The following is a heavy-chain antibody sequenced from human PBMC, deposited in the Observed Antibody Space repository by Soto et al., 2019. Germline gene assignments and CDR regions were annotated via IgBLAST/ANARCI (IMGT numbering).Heavy chain of an antibody. CDR1: GFTFSMFS. J-gene: IGHJ5*02. Sequence: GGSLRLSCSASGFTFSMFSMHWVRQAPGKGLEYVSGISNNGDSTYYADSVKGRFTISRDNSKNTLYLQMSSLRAVDTAVYYCVHPRSTVQIPPTWGQGTLVTVSS. CDR3: VHPRSTVQIPPT. CDR2: ISNNGDST. D-gene: IGHD4-17*01. V-gene: IGHV3-64D*06.